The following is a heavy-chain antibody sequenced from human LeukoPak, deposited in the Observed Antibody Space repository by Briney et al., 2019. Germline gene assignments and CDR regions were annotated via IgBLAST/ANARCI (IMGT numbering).Heavy chain of an antibody. J-gene: IGHJ4*02. CDR2: IYFSGNT. CDR1: GGSFSGYY. V-gene: IGHV4-34*01. D-gene: IGHD3-9*01. Sequence: SETLSLTCAVYGGSFSGYYWSWIRQPPGKGLEWIGSIYFSGNTYYNPSLKTRVTISIDTSKNQFSLRLTSVTAADTAIFYCASGYFVHTFDFWGQGTLGTVSS. CDR3: ASGYFVHTFDF.